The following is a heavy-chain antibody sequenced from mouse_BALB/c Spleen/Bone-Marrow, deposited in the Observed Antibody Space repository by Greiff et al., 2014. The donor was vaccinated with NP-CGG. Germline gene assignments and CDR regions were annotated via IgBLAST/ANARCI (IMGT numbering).Heavy chain of an antibody. CDR3: ARSGGNYDYFDY. CDR2: IRYSGST. V-gene: IGHV3-8*02. J-gene: IGHJ2*01. D-gene: IGHD2-1*01. Sequence: VQLKESGPNLVKTSPTLSLTCSFTGDPLTSGYLKWIPKIPGNKIEYMGYIRYSGSTYYNPSLKSRMSITRDTSKNQYYLQLNSVTTEDTATYYCARSGGNYDYFDYWGQGTTLTVSS. CDR1: GDPLTSGY.